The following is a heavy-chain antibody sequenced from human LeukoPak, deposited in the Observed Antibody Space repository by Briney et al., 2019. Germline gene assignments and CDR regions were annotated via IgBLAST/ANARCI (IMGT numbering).Heavy chain of an antibody. CDR3: ARDPPTNDAFDI. D-gene: IGHD5-24*01. Sequence: ASVKVSCKPSGYTFTGYYLHWVRQAPGQGLEWMGWINPNSGGTNYAQKFQGRVTMTRDTSISTAYMELSRLRSDDTAVYYCARDPPTNDAFDIWGQGTMVTVSS. J-gene: IGHJ3*02. CDR1: GYTFTGYY. V-gene: IGHV1-2*02. CDR2: INPNSGGT.